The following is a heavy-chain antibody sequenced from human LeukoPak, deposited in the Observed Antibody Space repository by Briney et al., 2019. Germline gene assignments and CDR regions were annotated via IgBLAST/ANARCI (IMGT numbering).Heavy chain of an antibody. J-gene: IGHJ3*02. V-gene: IGHV1-18*01. D-gene: IGHD3-3*01. CDR3: ARHGRFYDAFDI. Sequence: GVSVKLSCKASGYTFSSYGISWVRQAPGQGLEWMGWISGYDGNTKYAQKLQGRVSLTTGSSTSTVYMELRSLRSDDTAVYYCARHGRFYDAFDIWGQGTMVTVSS. CDR1: GYTFSSYG. CDR2: ISGYDGNT.